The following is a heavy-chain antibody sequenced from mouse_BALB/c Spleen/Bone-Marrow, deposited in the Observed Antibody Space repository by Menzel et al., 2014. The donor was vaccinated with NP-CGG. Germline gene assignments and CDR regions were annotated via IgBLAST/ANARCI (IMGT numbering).Heavy chain of an antibody. J-gene: IGHJ3*01. V-gene: IGHV5-4*02. CDR2: ISDGGSYT. CDR3: ARRWFAY. CDR1: GFTFSDYY. Sequence: EVKLVESGGGLVEPGGSLKLSCAASGFTFSDYYMYWVRQTPEKRLEWVATISDGGSYTYYPDSVKGRFTISRDNAKNNLYLQMSSLKSENTAMYYCARRWFAYWGQGTLVTVSA.